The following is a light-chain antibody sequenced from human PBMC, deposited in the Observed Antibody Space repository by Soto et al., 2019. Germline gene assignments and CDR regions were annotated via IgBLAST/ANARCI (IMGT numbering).Light chain of an antibody. CDR1: QTISSW. Sequence: IQMTQSPSTLSASVGDRVTITCRASQTISSWLAWYQQTKGEAPKLLIYKASTLKSGVPSRFRGSGSGTEFTLPLSSLQPDDFETYYCQHYNSYSEAFGQGTKVDIK. CDR2: KAS. CDR3: QHYNSYSEA. J-gene: IGKJ1*01. V-gene: IGKV1-5*03.